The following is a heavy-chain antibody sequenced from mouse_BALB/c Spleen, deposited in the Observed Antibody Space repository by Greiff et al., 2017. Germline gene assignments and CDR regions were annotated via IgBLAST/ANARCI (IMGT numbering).Heavy chain of an antibody. CDR1: GYSITSDYA. V-gene: IGHV3-2*02. Sequence: VQLKESGPGLVKPSQSLSLTCTVTGYSITSDYAWNWIRQFPGNKLEWMGYISYSGSTSYNSSLKSRISITRDTSKNQFFLQLNSVTTEDTATYYCARGGIYYDYDGFAYWGQGTLVTVSA. CDR2: ISYSGST. J-gene: IGHJ3*01. CDR3: ARGGIYYDYDGFAY. D-gene: IGHD2-4*01.